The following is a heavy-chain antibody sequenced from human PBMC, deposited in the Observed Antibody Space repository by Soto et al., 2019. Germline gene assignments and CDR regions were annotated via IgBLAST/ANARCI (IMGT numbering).Heavy chain of an antibody. CDR3: ARRQTIVVVTATGWFDP. V-gene: IGHV4-31*03. J-gene: IGHJ5*02. CDR1: GGSISSGGYY. D-gene: IGHD2-21*02. Sequence: QVQLQESGPGLVKPSQTLSLTCTVSGGSISSGGYYWSWIRQHPGKGLEWIGYIYYSGSTYYNPSLKSRVTISVDTSKNQFSLKLSSVTAADTAVYYCARRQTIVVVTATGWFDPWGQGTLVTVSS. CDR2: IYYSGST.